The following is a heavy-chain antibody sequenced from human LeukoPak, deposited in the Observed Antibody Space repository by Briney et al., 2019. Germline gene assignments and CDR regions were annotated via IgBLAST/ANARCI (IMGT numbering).Heavy chain of an antibody. D-gene: IGHD2-8*01. CDR2: IYYSGST. CDR3: ARNFAYCTNGVCYLYYFDY. Sequence: RASETLSLTCTVSGGSISSSSYYWGWIRQPPGKGLEWIGSIYYSGSTYYNPSLKSRVTISVDTSKNQFSLKLSSVTAADTAVYYCARNFAYCTNGVCYLYYFDYWGQGTLVTVSS. CDR1: GGSISSSSYY. V-gene: IGHV4-39*01. J-gene: IGHJ4*02.